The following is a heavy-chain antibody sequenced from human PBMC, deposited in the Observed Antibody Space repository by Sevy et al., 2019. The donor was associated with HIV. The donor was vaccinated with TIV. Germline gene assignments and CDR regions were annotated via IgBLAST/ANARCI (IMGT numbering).Heavy chain of an antibody. J-gene: IGHJ2*01. CDR2: IDPNVGRT. D-gene: IGHD2-21*02. CDR3: ASDLGVWESHWYFDH. CDR1: GYTFSHYF. V-gene: IGHV1-2*02. Sequence: ASVKVSCEASGYTFSHYFIHWVRQVPGQGPEWMGWIDPNVGRTMYTQKFQGRVTMTRDASITTVYMGLTRLTSDDTAVYYCASDLGVWESHWYFDHWGRGTLVTVSS.